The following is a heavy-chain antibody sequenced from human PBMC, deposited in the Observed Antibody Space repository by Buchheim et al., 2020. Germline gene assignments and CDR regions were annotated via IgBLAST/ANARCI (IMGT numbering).Heavy chain of an antibody. CDR2: ITPISGTA. J-gene: IGHJ6*02. CDR1: GGTFYYA. CDR3: ARDPIAAADYYYYYYGMDV. D-gene: IGHD6-13*01. V-gene: IGHV1-69*01. Sequence: QVQLVQSGAEVKRPGSSVRVSCKASGGTFYYAISWVRQAPGQGLEWMGGITPISGTANYAQTFQGRLTITADESTSTGYMELSSLRAEDTAVYYCARDPIAAADYYYYYYGMDVWGQGTT.